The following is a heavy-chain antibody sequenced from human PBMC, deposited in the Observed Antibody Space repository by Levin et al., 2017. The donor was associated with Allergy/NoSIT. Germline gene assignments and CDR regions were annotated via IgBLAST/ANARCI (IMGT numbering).Heavy chain of an antibody. D-gene: IGHD3/OR15-3a*01. CDR1: GYIFTDYW. CDR2: IYPNDSDV. V-gene: IGHV5-51*01. CDR3: ARSQGTGSAGYFYGMDI. J-gene: IGHJ6*02. Sequence: KVSCKGSGYIFTDYWIVWVRQMPGKGLEWMGIIYPNDSDVRYSPSFRGQVTISADKSTTTAYMQWNSLKASDTAIYYCARSQGTGSAGYFYGMDIWGQGTTVIVSS.